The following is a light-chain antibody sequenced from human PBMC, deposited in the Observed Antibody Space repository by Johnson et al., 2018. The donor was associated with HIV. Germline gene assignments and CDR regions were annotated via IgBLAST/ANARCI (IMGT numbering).Light chain of an antibody. J-gene: IGLJ1*01. CDR3: GTWASSLRKV. V-gene: IGLV1-51*02. Sequence: QSVLTQPPSVSAAPGQKVTISCSGSSSNIGNNYVSWYQQLPGTAPKLLIYENNKRPSGIPDRFSGSKSGTSATLGITGLQTGDEADYYCGTWASSLRKVFGTGTTVTVL. CDR1: SSNIGNNY. CDR2: ENN.